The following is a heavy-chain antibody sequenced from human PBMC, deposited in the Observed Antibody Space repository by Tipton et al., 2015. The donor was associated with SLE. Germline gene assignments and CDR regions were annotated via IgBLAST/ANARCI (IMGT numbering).Heavy chain of an antibody. CDR2: TFTSGAT. CDR3: ARGRLYGSRNYYFDY. Sequence: LRLSCTVSGGSITNTNYYWSWIRQPAGKELEWIGHTFTSGATNYNPSLRSRVTISVDTSKNQFSLKVNSVNVADTAVYYCARGRLYGSRNYYFDYWGQGTLLTVSS. D-gene: IGHD3-10*01. CDR1: GGSITNTNYY. J-gene: IGHJ4*02. V-gene: IGHV4-61*09.